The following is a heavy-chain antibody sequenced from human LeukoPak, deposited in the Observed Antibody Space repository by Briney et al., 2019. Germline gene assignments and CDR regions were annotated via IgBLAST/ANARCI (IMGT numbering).Heavy chain of an antibody. Sequence: PSETLSLTCAVYGGSFSGYYWSWIRQPPGKGLEWIGEINHSGSTNYNPSLKSRVTISVDTSKNQFSLKLSPVTAADTAVYYCARLRVGSVWFGISLGGGYFDYWGQGTLVTVSS. CDR2: INHSGST. J-gene: IGHJ4*02. D-gene: IGHD3-10*01. CDR3: ARLRVGSVWFGISLGGGYFDY. V-gene: IGHV4-34*01. CDR1: GGSFSGYY.